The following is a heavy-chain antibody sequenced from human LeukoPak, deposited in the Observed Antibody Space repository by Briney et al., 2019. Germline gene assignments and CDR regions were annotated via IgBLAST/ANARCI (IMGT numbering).Heavy chain of an antibody. J-gene: IGHJ4*02. V-gene: IGHV4-38-2*02. CDR2: TYHSGST. D-gene: IGHD3-3*01. CDR1: GYSISSGYY. CDR3: ARDQAFDFWSSTATPYYFDY. Sequence: SETLSLTCTVSGYSISSGYYWGWIRQPPGKGLEWIGSTYHSGSTYYNPSLKSRVTISVDTSKNQFSLKLSSVTAAETAVYYCARDQAFDFWSSTATPYYFDYWGQGILVTVSS.